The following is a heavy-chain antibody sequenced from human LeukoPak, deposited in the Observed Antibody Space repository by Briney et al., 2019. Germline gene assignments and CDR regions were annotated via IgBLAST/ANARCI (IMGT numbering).Heavy chain of an antibody. D-gene: IGHD2-21*02. Sequence: TSETLSLTCTVSGAPISSYYWSWIRQPPGKGLEWIGYIYYSGRTNYNPSLKSRVTISVDTSKTQFSLKLSSVTAADTAVYYCAGQNCGGDCWVRYWGQGTLVTVSS. CDR3: AGQNCGGDCWVRY. CDR1: GAPISSYY. J-gene: IGHJ4*02. V-gene: IGHV4-59*01. CDR2: IYYSGRT.